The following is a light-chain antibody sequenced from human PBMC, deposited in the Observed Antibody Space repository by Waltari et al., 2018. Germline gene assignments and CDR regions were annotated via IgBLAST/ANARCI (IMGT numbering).Light chain of an antibody. V-gene: IGLV2-23*02. CDR1: SSDVGSYNL. CDR3: CSYAGSNTVL. J-gene: IGLJ2*01. Sequence: QSALTQPASVSGSPEQSITISCTGTSSDVGSYNLVSWYQQHPGKAPKLMISEVNERPAGGSIRFSGSKSGNTASLTISVLQAEDETDYYCCSYAGSNTVLFGGGTKLTVL. CDR2: EVN.